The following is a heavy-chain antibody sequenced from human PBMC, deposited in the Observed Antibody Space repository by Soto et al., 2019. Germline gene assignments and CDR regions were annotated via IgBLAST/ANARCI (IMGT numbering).Heavy chain of an antibody. CDR1: GGSISSSSYY. D-gene: IGHD4-17*01. CDR2: IYYSGST. Sequence: SETLSLTCTVSGGSISSSSYYWGWIRQPPGKGLEWIGSIYYSGSTYYNPSLKSRVTISVDTSKNQFSLKLSSVTAADTAVYYCARGFATVTDYWGQGTLVTVSS. J-gene: IGHJ4*02. V-gene: IGHV4-39*01. CDR3: ARGFATVTDY.